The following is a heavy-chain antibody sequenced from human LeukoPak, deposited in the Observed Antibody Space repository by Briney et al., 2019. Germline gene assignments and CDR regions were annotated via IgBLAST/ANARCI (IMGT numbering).Heavy chain of an antibody. V-gene: IGHV4-59*01. CDR1: GGSISSYY. J-gene: IGHJ4*02. D-gene: IGHD3-22*01. CDR2: IYYSGST. CDR3: ARGYYYDSSGYYYFDY. Sequence: SETLSLTCTVSGGSISSYYWSWIRQPPGKGLEWIGYIYYSGSTNYNPSLKSRVTLSVDTSKNQFSLKLSSVTAADTAVYYCARGYYYDSSGYYYFDYWGQGTLVTVSS.